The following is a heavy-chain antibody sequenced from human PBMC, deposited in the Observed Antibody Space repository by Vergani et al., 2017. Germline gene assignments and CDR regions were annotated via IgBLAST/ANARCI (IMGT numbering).Heavy chain of an antibody. D-gene: IGHD2-15*01. V-gene: IGHV1-69*01. CDR2: IIPIFGTA. CDR3: ARQRYCSGGSCYRHWFDP. Sequence: QVQLVQSGAEVKKPGSSVKVSCKASGGTFSSYAISWVRQAPGQGLEWMGGIIPIFGTANYAQKFQGRVTITADESTSTAYMELSSLRSEDTAVYYCARQRYCSGGSCYRHWFDPWGQGTLVTVSS. CDR1: GGTFSSYA. J-gene: IGHJ5*02.